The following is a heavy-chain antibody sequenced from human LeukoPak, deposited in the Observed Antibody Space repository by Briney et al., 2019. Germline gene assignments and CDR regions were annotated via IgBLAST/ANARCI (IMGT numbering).Heavy chain of an antibody. CDR1: GYTFTSYV. J-gene: IGHJ3*02. Sequence: GASVKVSCKASGYTFTSYVISWVRQAPGQGLEWMGIINPSGGSTGYAQKFQGRVTMTRDTSTSTVYMELSSLRSEDTAVYYCARDSHDAFDIWGQGTTVTVSS. V-gene: IGHV1-46*01. CDR3: ARDSHDAFDI. CDR2: INPSGGST.